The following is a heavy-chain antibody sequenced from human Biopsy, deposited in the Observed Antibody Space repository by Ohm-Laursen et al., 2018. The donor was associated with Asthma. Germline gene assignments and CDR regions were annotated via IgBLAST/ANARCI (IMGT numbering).Heavy chain of an antibody. J-gene: IGHJ3*02. CDR2: IAYDGSKK. CDR1: GVALSSYG. CDR3: ARQMNYDFWRSPLDI. D-gene: IGHD3-3*01. Sequence: SLRLSCAASGVALSSYGMNWVRQAPGKGLEWVAVIAYDGSKKYYADSVKGRFTISRDNSKNTLYLQMNSLRDEDTAVYYCARQMNYDFWRSPLDIWGLGTMVSVSS. V-gene: IGHV3-33*05.